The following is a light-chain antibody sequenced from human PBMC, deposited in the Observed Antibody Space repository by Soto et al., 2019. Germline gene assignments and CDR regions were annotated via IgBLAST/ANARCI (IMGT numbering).Light chain of an antibody. CDR2: DAS. CDR3: QQRSNWPPVIT. Sequence: EIVLTQSPATLSLSPGERATLSCRASQTFSSHLAWYQQKPGQAPRLLIYDASKRATGIPARFSGRGSGTDFPLTLSSLEPEDFAVYYCQQRSNWPPVITFGQGTRLE. J-gene: IGKJ5*01. CDR1: QTFSSH. V-gene: IGKV3-11*01.